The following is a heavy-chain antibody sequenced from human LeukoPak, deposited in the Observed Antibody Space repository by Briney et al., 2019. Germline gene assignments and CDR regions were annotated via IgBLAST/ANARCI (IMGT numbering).Heavy chain of an antibody. Sequence: SETLSLTCTVCGGSVNSGSYYWSWIRQPPGKGLEWIGYIYYSGSANYNPSPKSRVTISVDTSKNQFSLKLSSVTAADTAVYYCARVVVIPTTPPPYYFDHWGQGTLVTVSS. D-gene: IGHD2-21*01. V-gene: IGHV4-61*01. CDR3: ARVVVIPTTPPPYYFDH. J-gene: IGHJ4*02. CDR2: IYYSGSA. CDR1: GGSVNSGSYY.